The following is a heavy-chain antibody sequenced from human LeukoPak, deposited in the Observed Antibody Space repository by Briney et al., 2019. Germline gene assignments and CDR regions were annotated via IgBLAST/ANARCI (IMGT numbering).Heavy chain of an antibody. CDR2: IWYDGSNI. V-gene: IGHV3-33*03. D-gene: IGHD6-13*01. CDR3: AKDGSITAAGGFDP. J-gene: IGHJ5*02. Sequence: PGTSLRLSCAASGISFSSHGMHWVRQAPGKGLEWVAVIWYDGSNIYYADSVKGRFTISRDKSKNTLDLQMNSLRAEDTAVYYCAKDGSITAAGGFDPWGQGTLVTVSS. CDR1: GISFSSHG.